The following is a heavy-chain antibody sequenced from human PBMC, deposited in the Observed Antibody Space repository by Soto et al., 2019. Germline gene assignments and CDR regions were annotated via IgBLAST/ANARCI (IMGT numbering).Heavy chain of an antibody. CDR3: AREEYYYGSGAFFAY. V-gene: IGHV1-69*08. J-gene: IGHJ4*02. D-gene: IGHD3-10*01. CDR2: IIPILGIA. CDR1: GGTFSSYT. Sequence: QVQLVQSGAEVKKPWSSVKVSCKASGGTFSSYTISWVRQAPGQGLEWMGRIIPILGIANYAQKFQGRVTSSADKSTSTAYMELSSLRSEDTAVYYCAREEYYYGSGAFFAYWGQGTLVTVSS.